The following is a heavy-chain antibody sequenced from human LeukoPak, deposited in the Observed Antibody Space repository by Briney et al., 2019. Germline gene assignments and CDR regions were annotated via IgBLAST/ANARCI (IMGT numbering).Heavy chain of an antibody. CDR3: ARDLGGITMIVVFDY. V-gene: IGHV3-30-3*01. CDR1: GFTFSSYA. J-gene: IGHJ4*02. CDR2: ISYDGSNK. Sequence: PGGSLRLSCAASGFTFSSYAMHWVRQAPGKGLEWVAVISYDGSNKYYADSVKGRFTISRDNSKNTLYLQMNSLRAEDTAVYYCARDLGGITMIVVFDYWGQGTLVTVSS. D-gene: IGHD3-22*01.